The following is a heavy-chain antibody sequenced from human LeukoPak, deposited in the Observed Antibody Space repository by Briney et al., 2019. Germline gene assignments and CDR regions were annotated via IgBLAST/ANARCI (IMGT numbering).Heavy chain of an antibody. D-gene: IGHD3-10*01. J-gene: IGHJ6*03. V-gene: IGHV1-18*01. Sequence: ASVKVSCNASGYTFTSYGISRLRQSPGQGLEWVGWISAYNGNTNYAQKLQGRVTITTDTSTSAAYMKPRSLRTDDTAVYYCARDVYYYGSGSANYYYYYMDVWGKGTTVTISS. CDR3: ARDVYYYGSGSANYYYYYMDV. CDR1: GYTFTSYG. CDR2: ISAYNGNT.